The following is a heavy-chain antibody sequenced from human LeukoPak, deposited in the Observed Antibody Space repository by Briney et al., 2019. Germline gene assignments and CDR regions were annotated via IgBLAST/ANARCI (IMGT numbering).Heavy chain of an antibody. D-gene: IGHD5-24*01. CDR2: FYINGNT. V-gene: IGHV3-66*01. CDR1: GFTVSRNY. CDR3: ARGDGYNFFDY. J-gene: IGHJ4*02. Sequence: GGSLRLSCAASGFTVSRNYMSWVRQTPGKGLEWVSVFYINGNTYYADSVKGRFTISRDSSQNTVYLQMNSLRAEDTAVYYCARGDGYNFFDYWGQGTLVTVSS.